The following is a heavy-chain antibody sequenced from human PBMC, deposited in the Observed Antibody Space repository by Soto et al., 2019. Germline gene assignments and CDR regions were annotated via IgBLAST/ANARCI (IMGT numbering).Heavy chain of an antibody. CDR2: IIPGSGGT. CDR3: VRGNYPSSGLYLAGWLGH. J-gene: IGHJ5*02. Sequence: GASVKVSCKASGYTFTGYYIHWVRQAPGQGLEWMGWIIPGSGGTKYAQKFQGRVTVTGDTSTSTVYMELSRLKYDDTAVYYCVRGNYPSSGLYLAGWLGHWGRGTLVAASS. V-gene: IGHV1-2*02. D-gene: IGHD3-22*01. CDR1: GYTFTGYY.